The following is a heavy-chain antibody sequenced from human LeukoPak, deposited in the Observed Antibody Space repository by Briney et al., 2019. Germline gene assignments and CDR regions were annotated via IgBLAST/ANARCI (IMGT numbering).Heavy chain of an antibody. CDR2: FDPEDGET. D-gene: IGHD2/OR15-2a*01. CDR1: GYTLTELS. CDR3: ATSLVIAYYYYGMDV. Sequence: ASVKASCKVSGYTLTELSMHSVRQAPGKGLEWMGGFDPEDGETIYAQKFQGRVTMPENTSTDTSYMELSSLRSEDTAVYYCATSLVIAYYYYGMDVWGQGTTVTVSS. V-gene: IGHV1-24*01. J-gene: IGHJ6*02.